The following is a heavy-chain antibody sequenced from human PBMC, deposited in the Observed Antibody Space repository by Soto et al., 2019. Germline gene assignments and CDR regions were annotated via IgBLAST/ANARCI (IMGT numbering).Heavy chain of an antibody. D-gene: IGHD5-12*01. CDR1: GYSISCGYN. CDR3: ARVPVEMATIGYYYSYGVDV. V-gene: IGHV4-38-2*02. CDR2: ICHSENT. J-gene: IGHJ6*02. Sequence: SETLSLTCPVCGYSISCGYNRGWIRQLPGRGLEYIAYICHSENTSYHASLKSRVTRSVDTSKNQFSLKLSSVTAADTALYYCARVPVEMATIGYYYSYGVDVWGQVNTITVPS.